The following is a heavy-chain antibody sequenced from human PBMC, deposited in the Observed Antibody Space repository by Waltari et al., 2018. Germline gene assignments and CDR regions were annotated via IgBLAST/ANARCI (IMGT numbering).Heavy chain of an antibody. D-gene: IGHD6-19*01. J-gene: IGHJ3*01. CDR1: GFGFSAYA. CDR2: ISGTGSGK. V-gene: IGHV3-23*01. Sequence: DVQILESGGGLVQPGGSLTLSCTASGFGFSAYALTWVRHTPGKGLEWVAAISGTGSGKFYAASVKGRFILSRDNSKNTVSLQMNDLRAEDTGIYYCTKDDRSAWYIGFFDSWGQGTMVSVSS. CDR3: TKDDRSAWYIGFFDS.